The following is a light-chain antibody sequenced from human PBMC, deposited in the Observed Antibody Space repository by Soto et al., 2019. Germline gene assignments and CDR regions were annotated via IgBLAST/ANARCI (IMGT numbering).Light chain of an antibody. CDR1: QSLVYSDGNTY. Sequence: VMTQFPLSLPVTLGQPASISCRSSQSLVYSDGNTYLSWFHQRPGQSPGRLIYKVSNRDSGVPDRISGTGSGTDFTLQISRVETEDVGIYYCMQGTRSITFGQGTRLEIK. CDR3: MQGTRSIT. V-gene: IGKV2-30*01. CDR2: KVS. J-gene: IGKJ5*01.